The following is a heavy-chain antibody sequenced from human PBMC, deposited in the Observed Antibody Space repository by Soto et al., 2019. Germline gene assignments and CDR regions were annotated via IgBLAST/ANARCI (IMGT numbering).Heavy chain of an antibody. CDR3: ARAQNLEMATP. CDR1: GYTFTSYA. D-gene: IGHD5-12*01. Sequence: QVPLVQSGAEVKKPGASVKVSCKASGYTFTSYAIHWVRQAPGQRLEWMGWINAGNGNTKYSQKFQGRVTITRDTSASTAYMELSSLRSEDTAVYYCARAQNLEMATPWGQGTLVTVSS. CDR2: INAGNGNT. J-gene: IGHJ4*02. V-gene: IGHV1-3*01.